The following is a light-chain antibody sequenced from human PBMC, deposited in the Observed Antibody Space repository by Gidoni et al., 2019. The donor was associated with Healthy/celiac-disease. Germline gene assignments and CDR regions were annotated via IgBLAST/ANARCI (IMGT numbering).Light chain of an antibody. Sequence: QSPLTQPRSVSASPGQSVTISCTGTSSDVGGYNYVSWYQQHPGKAPKLMIYDVSKRPSGVPDRFSGSKSGNTASLTISGLQAEDEADYYCCSYAGSYTFGVFGGGTKLTVL. V-gene: IGLV2-11*01. CDR3: CSYAGSYTFGV. J-gene: IGLJ2*01. CDR2: DVS. CDR1: SSDVGGYNY.